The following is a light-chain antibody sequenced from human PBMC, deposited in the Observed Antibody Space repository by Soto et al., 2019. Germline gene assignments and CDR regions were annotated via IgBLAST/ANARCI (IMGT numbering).Light chain of an antibody. CDR1: QSVSIS. V-gene: IGKV3-11*01. Sequence: EIGLAQSPATLSWSPGERANLSCRASQSVSISLAWYQQTPVQAPRLLIYDASNRATGVPARFSGSGSGTDFTLTVSSLEPEDFALYYRQQRSNWPPQITCCRGTRLEIK. J-gene: IGKJ5*01. CDR2: DAS. CDR3: QQRSNWPPQIT.